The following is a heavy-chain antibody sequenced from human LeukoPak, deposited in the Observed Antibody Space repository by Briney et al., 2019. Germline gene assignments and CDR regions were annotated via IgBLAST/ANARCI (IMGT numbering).Heavy chain of an antibody. CDR2: IYHSGST. CDR1: GGSISSSNW. Sequence: PSETLSLTCAVSGGSISSSNWWSWVRQPPGKGLEWIGEIYHSGSTNYNPSLKSRVTISVDKSKNQFSLKLSSVTAADTAVYYCARDFSVAGTGGYYYYGMDVWGQGTTVTVSS. V-gene: IGHV4-4*02. CDR3: ARDFSVAGTGGYYYYGMDV. D-gene: IGHD6-19*01. J-gene: IGHJ6*02.